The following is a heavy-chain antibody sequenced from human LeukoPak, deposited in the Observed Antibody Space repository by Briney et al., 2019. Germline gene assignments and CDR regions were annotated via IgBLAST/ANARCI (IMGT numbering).Heavy chain of an antibody. CDR2: ISSSSSTI. Sequence: GGSLRLSCAASGLTFSSYWMSWVRQAPGKGLEWVSYISSSSSTIYYADSVKGRFTISRDNAKNSLYLQMNSLRAEDTAVYYCAKLSYYDSSGYFSWGQGTLVTVSS. CDR1: GLTFSSYW. J-gene: IGHJ5*02. V-gene: IGHV3-48*04. D-gene: IGHD3-22*01. CDR3: AKLSYYDSSGYFS.